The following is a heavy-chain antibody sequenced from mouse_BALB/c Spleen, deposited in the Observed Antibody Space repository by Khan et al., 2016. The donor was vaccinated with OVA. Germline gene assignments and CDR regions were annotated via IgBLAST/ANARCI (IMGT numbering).Heavy chain of an antibody. CDR1: GYSFTGYT. J-gene: IGHJ3*01. V-gene: IGHV1-37*01. Sequence: EVQLQQSGPELVKPGASMKMSCKASGYSFTGYTMNWVKQSHVKNLEWIGLINPYNGGTAYNQKFRGKATLTVDKSSNTAYMELLSLTSEDSADYSCGRAAAYGGYVAACFAYWGQGTLVTVSA. D-gene: IGHD2-13*01. CDR2: INPYNGGT. CDR3: GRAAAYGGYVAACFAY.